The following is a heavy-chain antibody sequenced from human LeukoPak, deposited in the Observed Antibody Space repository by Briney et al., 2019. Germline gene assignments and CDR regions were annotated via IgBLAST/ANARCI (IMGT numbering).Heavy chain of an antibody. CDR1: GGSISSSSYY. Sequence: SETLSLTCTVSGGSISSSSYYWGWIRQPPGKGLEWIGRIYYSGSTYYNPSLKSRVTISVDTSKNQFSLKLSSVTAADTAVYYCARSYSSTWPSYHDAFDIWGQGTMVTVSS. CDR3: ARSYSSTWPSYHDAFDI. V-gene: IGHV4-39*01. D-gene: IGHD6-13*01. CDR2: IYYSGST. J-gene: IGHJ3*02.